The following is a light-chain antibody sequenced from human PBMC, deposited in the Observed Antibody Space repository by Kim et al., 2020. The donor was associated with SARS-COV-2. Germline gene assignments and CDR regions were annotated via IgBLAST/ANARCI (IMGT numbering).Light chain of an antibody. J-gene: IGLJ2*01. CDR3: AAWDDSLIGVV. CDR1: SSNIGINT. Sequence: QSVLTQPPSASGTPGQRVTISCSGSSSNIGINTVNWYQQLPGTAPKLLIYSNNQRPSGVPDRFSGSKSGTSASLAISGLQSEDEADYYCAAWDDSLIGVVFGGGTQLTVL. V-gene: IGLV1-44*01. CDR2: SNN.